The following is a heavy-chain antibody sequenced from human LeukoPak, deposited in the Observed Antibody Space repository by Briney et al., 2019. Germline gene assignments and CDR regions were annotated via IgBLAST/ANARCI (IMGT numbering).Heavy chain of an antibody. CDR2: ISGSGGTT. V-gene: IGHV3-23*01. CDR1: GFTFSTYA. D-gene: IGHD5-12*01. CDR3: ARDPSSVYSGYSYYFDY. Sequence: GGSLRLSCAVSGFTFSTYAMSWVRQAPGKGLEWVSGISGSGGTTYYADSVKGRFTISRDNAKNSLYLQMNSLRDEDTAVYYCARDPSSVYSGYSYYFDYWGQGTLVTVSS. J-gene: IGHJ4*02.